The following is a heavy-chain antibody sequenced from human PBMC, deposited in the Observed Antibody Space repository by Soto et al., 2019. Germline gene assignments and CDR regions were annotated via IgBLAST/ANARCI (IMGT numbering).Heavy chain of an antibody. D-gene: IGHD3-10*01. Sequence: ASVKVSCKVSGYTLTELSMHWVRQAPGKGLEWMGGFDPEDGETIYAQKFQGRVTMTTDTSTSTAYMELRSLRSDDTAVYYCARGDRATDAFDIWGQGTMVTVSS. CDR1: GYTLTELS. V-gene: IGHV1-24*01. CDR3: ARGDRATDAFDI. CDR2: FDPEDGET. J-gene: IGHJ3*02.